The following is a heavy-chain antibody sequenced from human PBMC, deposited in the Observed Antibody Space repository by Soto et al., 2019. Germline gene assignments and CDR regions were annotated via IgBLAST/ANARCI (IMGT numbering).Heavy chain of an antibody. V-gene: IGHV3-74*01. J-gene: IGHJ6*02. Sequence: EVQLVESGGGLVQPGGSLRLSCAAAGFTFSDHWMHWVRQAPGKGLVWVSRINGDGTNTFYADSVKGRFSISRDNAKKTVYLHMYSLRGEDTAVYYCARGIQYRYGMDVWGQGTTVTVSS. CDR2: INGDGTNT. CDR1: GFTFSDHW. CDR3: ARGIQYRYGMDV. D-gene: IGHD4-4*01.